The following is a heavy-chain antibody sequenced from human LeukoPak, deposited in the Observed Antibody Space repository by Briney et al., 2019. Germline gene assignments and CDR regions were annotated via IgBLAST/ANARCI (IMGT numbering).Heavy chain of an antibody. CDR3: ARDWSAAVYAPFDY. Sequence: GGSLRLSCAASGFTLSSYGMHWVRQAPGKGLEWVAVISDDGTKKYHADSVKGRFTVSRDNSENTLFLQMKSLRHEDTAVYYCARDWSAAVYAPFDYWGQGTLVTVSS. CDR1: GFTLSSYG. CDR2: ISDDGTKK. J-gene: IGHJ4*02. D-gene: IGHD5/OR15-5a*01. V-gene: IGHV3-30*03.